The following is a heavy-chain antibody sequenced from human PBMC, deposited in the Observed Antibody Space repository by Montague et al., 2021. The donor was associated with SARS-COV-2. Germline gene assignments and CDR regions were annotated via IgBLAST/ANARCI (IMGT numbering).Heavy chain of an antibody. CDR2: INHSGYT. CDR3: ARPTGIAVAGRLAFDY. V-gene: IGHV4-34*01. J-gene: IGHJ4*02. D-gene: IGHD6-19*01. CDR1: GGSFSGYY. Sequence: SETLSLTCAVYGGSFSGYYWSWIRQPPGKGLEWIGEINHSGYTNYNPSLKSRITISVDTSKNQFSLRLSSVTAADTAVFYCARPTGIAVAGRLAFDYWGQGTLVTVSS.